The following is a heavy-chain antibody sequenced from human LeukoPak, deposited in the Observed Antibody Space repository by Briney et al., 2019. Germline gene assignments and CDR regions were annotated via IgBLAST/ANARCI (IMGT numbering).Heavy chain of an antibody. CDR1: GFTFDDYA. D-gene: IGHD5-18*01. Sequence: PGGSLRLSCAASGFTFDDYAMHWVRQAPGKGLEWVSGISWNSGSIGYADSVKGRFTISRDNAKNPLYLQMNSLRAEDMALYYCAKSGYSYEGEYYFDYWGQGTLVTVSS. CDR3: AKSGYSYEGEYYFDY. CDR2: ISWNSGSI. J-gene: IGHJ4*02. V-gene: IGHV3-9*03.